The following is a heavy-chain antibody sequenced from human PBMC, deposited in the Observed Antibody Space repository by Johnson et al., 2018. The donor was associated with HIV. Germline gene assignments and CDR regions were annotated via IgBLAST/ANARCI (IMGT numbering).Heavy chain of an antibody. V-gene: IGHV3-53*01. D-gene: IGHD3-16*01. CDR1: GFTLSSNY. Sequence: VQLVASGGDLIQPGGSLILSSAASGFTLSSNYMSWVRQAPGKVLELVSVIYSGGSTYYADSVNGRFTISRNNSKNTLYLQMNSLRAEDTAVYYCAREGDGGAFDIWGQGTMVTVSS. J-gene: IGHJ3*02. CDR3: AREGDGGAFDI. CDR2: IYSGGST.